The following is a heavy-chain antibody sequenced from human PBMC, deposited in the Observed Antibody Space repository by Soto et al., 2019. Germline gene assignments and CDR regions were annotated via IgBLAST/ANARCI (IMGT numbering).Heavy chain of an antibody. CDR1: GFNVTNNF. CDR2: IYSGGNT. CDR3: ARVPLFDP. V-gene: IGHV3-53*01. J-gene: IGHJ5*02. Sequence: GGSLSLSCAASGFNVTNNFMAWIRQAPGKGLEWVSVIYSGGNTFYADSVKGRFTVSRDNSKNTVYLQMNNVRIDDTAVYYCARVPLFDPWGQGTRVTVSS.